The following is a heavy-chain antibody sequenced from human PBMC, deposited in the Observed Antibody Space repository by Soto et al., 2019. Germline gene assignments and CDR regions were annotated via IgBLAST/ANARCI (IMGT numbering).Heavy chain of an antibody. J-gene: IGHJ6*02. V-gene: IGHV5-51*01. CDR1: GYSFTSYW. CDR3: ARFAARKYYYGMDV. D-gene: IGHD6-6*01. Sequence: HRESLKISYKGSGYSFTSYWIGSVRQMPGNGLEWTGIIYPGDSDTRYSPSFQGQVTISADKSISTAYLQWSSLKASDTAMYYCARFAARKYYYGMDVWGQGTTVTVSS. CDR2: IYPGDSDT.